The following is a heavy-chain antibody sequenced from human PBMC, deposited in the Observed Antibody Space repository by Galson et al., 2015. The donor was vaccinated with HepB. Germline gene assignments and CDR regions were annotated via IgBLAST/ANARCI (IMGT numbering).Heavy chain of an antibody. V-gene: IGHV3-74*01. CDR2: INSDGSST. CDR3: ARRRATWSPPDY. CDR1: GFTFSSYW. Sequence: SLRLSCAASGFTFSSYWMHWVRQAPGKGLVWVSRINSDGSSTSYADSVKGRFTISRDNAKNTLYLQMNSLRAEDTAVYYCARRRATWSPPDYWGQGTLVTVSS. D-gene: IGHD2-8*01. J-gene: IGHJ4*02.